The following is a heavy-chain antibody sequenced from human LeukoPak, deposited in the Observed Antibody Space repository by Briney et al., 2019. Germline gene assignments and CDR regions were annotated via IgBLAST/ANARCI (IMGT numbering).Heavy chain of an antibody. D-gene: IGHD3-3*01. J-gene: IGHJ6*03. CDR1: GGSFSGYY. V-gene: IGHV4-34*01. CDR2: IKHSGST. Sequence: SETLSLTCAVYGGSFSGYYWSWIRQPPGKGLEWIGEIKHSGSTNYNPSLKSRVTISVDTSKNQFSLKLSSVTAADTVVYYCARATIFGVDSPXXYYMD. CDR3: ARATIFGVDSPXXYYMD.